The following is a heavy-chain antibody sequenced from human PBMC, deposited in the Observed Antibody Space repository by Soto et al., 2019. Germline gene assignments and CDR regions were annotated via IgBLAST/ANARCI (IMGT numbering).Heavy chain of an antibody. CDR2: ISSNGGST. J-gene: IGHJ5*02. CDR3: VKGPRITMVRGVTWFDP. V-gene: IGHV3-64D*06. CDR1: GFTFSSYA. Sequence: LRLSCSASGFTFSSYAMHWVRQAPGKGLEYVSAISSNGGSTYYADSVKGRFTISRDNSRNTLYLQMSSLRAEDTAVYYCVKGPRITMVRGVTWFDPWGQGTLVTVS. D-gene: IGHD3-10*01.